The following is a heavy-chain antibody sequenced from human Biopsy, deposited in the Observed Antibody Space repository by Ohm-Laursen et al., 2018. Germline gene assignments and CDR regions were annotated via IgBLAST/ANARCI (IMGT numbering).Heavy chain of an antibody. CDR3: ARGPSGVATIG. J-gene: IGHJ4*02. D-gene: IGHD5-24*01. CDR1: GFTFSSYA. CDR2: ISGNSDII. Sequence: SLRLSCAASGFTFSSYAMTWFRQAPGKGLEWVSTISGNSDIIYDTDPVKGRFTISRDNSKNTLYLQMNSLRVEDTAVYYCARGPSGVATIGRGQGTLVTVSS. V-gene: IGHV3-23*01.